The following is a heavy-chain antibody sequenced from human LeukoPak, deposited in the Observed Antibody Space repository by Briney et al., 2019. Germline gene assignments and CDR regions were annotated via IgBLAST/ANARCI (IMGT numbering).Heavy chain of an antibody. V-gene: IGHV3-21*03. CDR2: ISSSSSYI. J-gene: IGHJ4*02. CDR1: GFTFSSYS. CDR3: TTAVRGYCSGGSCYATFDY. Sequence: GGSLRLSCAASGFTFSSYSMNWVRQAPGKGLEWVSCISSSSSYIYYADSVKGRFTISRDNAKNSLYLQMNSLKTEDTAVYYCTTAVRGYCSGGSCYATFDYWGQGTLVTVSS. D-gene: IGHD2-15*01.